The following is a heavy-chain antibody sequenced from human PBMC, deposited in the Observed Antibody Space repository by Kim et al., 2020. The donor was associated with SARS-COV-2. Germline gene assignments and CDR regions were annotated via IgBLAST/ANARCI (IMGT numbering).Heavy chain of an antibody. Sequence: GGSLRLSCAASGFTVSSNYMSWVRQAPGKGLEWVSIIFNGGSTYYADSVKGQFTISRDNSKNTLYLQMNSLRSEDTAVYYCARDFPDPQFYYYDSSAYYQVAFDIWGQGTMVTVSS. CDR1: GFTVSSNY. D-gene: IGHD3-22*01. V-gene: IGHV3-66*02. J-gene: IGHJ3*02. CDR2: IFNGGST. CDR3: ARDFPDPQFYYYDSSAYYQVAFDI.